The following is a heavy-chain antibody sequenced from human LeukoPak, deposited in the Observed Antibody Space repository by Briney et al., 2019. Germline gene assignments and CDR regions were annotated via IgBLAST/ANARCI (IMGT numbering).Heavy chain of an antibody. CDR2: INHSGST. V-gene: IGHV4-34*01. Sequence: SETLSLTCAAYGGSFSGYYWSWIRQPPGKGLEWIGEINHSGSTNYNPSLKSRVTISVDTSKNQFSLKLSSVTAADTAVYYCARKTTVTAWWFDPWGQGTLVTVSS. J-gene: IGHJ5*02. CDR3: ARKTTVTAWWFDP. D-gene: IGHD4-11*01. CDR1: GGSFSGYY.